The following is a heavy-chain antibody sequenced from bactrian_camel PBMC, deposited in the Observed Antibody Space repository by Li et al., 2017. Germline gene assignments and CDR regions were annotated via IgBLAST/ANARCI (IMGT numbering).Heavy chain of an antibody. CDR2: IDSDGTI. CDR1: GAISDNYC. V-gene: IGHV3S63*01. Sequence: HVQLVESGGGSVQAGGSLRLSCVRSGAISDNYCVGWFRKRPGKAREGVASIDSDGTISYADSVKGRFTISQDNAEAPMYLQMNNLKPEDTAMYYCAAGFGNGASCHPDQEYWGQGTQVTVS. J-gene: IGHJ4*01. CDR3: AAGFGNGASCHPDQEY. D-gene: IGHD7*01.